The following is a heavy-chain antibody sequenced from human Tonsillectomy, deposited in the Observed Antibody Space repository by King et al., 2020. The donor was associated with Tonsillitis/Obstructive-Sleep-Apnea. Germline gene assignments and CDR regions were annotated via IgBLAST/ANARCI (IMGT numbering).Heavy chain of an antibody. CDR3: ARAPSTSYFYYYYMDV. V-gene: IGHV2-26*01. Sequence: TLKESGPVLVKPTETLTLTCTVSGFSLSNARMGVSWIRQPPGKALEWLAHIFSNDEKSYSTSLNSRLTIYKDTSRSQVVLTMTNMDPVDTATYYCARAPSTSYFYYYYMDVWGKGTTVTVSS. CDR2: IFSNDEK. J-gene: IGHJ6*03. CDR1: GFSLSNARMG. D-gene: IGHD2-2*01.